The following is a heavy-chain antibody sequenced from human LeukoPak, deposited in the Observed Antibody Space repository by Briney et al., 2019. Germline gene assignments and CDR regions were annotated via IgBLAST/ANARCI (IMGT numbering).Heavy chain of an antibody. Sequence: PSETLSLTCTVSGGSISTVSYYWGWIRQPAGKGLEWIGRISSSGSANYNPSLKSRVTISIDTSKNQFSLKLSSVTAADTAVYYCASDNEGYCSGGSCYSKYYYYYMDVWGKGTTVTISS. CDR1: GGSISTVSYY. CDR2: ISSSGSA. CDR3: ASDNEGYCSGGSCYSKYYYYYMDV. V-gene: IGHV4-61*02. J-gene: IGHJ6*03. D-gene: IGHD2-15*01.